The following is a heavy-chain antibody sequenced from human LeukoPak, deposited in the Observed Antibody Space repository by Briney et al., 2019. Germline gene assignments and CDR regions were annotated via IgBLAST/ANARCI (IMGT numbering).Heavy chain of an antibody. D-gene: IGHD1-1*01. CDR1: GLTFSSYG. Sequence: GGSLRLSCAASGLTFSSYGMHWVRQAPGKGLEGGAVISYEGSNKYYADSVKGGFTISRDNSKNTLYLQMNSLRAEDTAVYYCAKSVQLERRYYYSGMDVWGQGTTVTVSS. J-gene: IGHJ6*02. V-gene: IGHV3-30*18. CDR2: ISYEGSNK. CDR3: AKSVQLERRYYYSGMDV.